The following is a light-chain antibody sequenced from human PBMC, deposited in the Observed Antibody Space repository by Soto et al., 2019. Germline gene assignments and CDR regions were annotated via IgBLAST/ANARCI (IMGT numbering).Light chain of an antibody. V-gene: IGKV3-20*01. CDR3: QQYDTSPT. CDR2: DAS. J-gene: IGKJ1*01. Sequence: EFVLTQSPGTLSLSPGERATLSCRASQTVRNNYLAWYQQKPGQTPRVLIYDASSRATGIPDRFSGSGSGTDFTLTISRLEPEDSAVYFCQQYDTSPTFGQGTKVDIK. CDR1: QTVRNNY.